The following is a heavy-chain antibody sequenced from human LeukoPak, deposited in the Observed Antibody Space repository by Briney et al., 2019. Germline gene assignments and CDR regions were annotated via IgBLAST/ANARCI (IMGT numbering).Heavy chain of an antibody. CDR2: IYGSGGST. CDR1: GFTFNSYG. V-gene: IGHV3-23*01. J-gene: IGHJ4*02. Sequence: PGGSLTLSCAASGFTFNSYGMSWVPHAPGKGGEWVSSIYGSGGSTYYADSVKGRFTISRDNSKNTLYLQMNSLRAEDTAVYYCAKSRQWLDKYYFDYWGQGTLVTVSS. CDR3: AKSRQWLDKYYFDY. D-gene: IGHD6-19*01.